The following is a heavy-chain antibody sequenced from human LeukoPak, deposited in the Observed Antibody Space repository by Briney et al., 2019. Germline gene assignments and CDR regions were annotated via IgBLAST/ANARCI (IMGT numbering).Heavy chain of an antibody. Sequence: GGSLRLSCAASGFTFSSDWMHWVRQAPGMGLVWVSRIISDGSSTSYADSVKGRFTISRDNAKNTLFLQMNSLRAEDTALYYCAREDVDITVATSGAFDIWGQGTMVTVSS. D-gene: IGHD6-19*01. J-gene: IGHJ3*02. V-gene: IGHV3-74*01. CDR3: AREDVDITVATSGAFDI. CDR1: GFTFSSDW. CDR2: IISDGSST.